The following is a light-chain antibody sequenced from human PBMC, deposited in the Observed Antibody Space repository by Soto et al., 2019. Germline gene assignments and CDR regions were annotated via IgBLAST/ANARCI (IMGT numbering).Light chain of an antibody. CDR1: QSISSY. CDR3: QQSYSTPWT. CDR2: AAS. V-gene: IGKV1-39*01. Sequence: IQMTQSPYSVSASVGDRVTITCGSSQSISSYLNWYQQKPGKAPKLLIYAASSLQSGVPSRFSGSGSGTDFTLTISSLQPEDFATYYCQQSYSTPWTFGQGTKVDIK. J-gene: IGKJ1*01.